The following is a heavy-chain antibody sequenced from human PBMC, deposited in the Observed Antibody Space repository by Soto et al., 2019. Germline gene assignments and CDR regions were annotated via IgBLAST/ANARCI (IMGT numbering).Heavy chain of an antibody. CDR1: GFTFISYA. J-gene: IGHJ4*02. V-gene: IGHV3-23*01. CDR3: AKEIRFAGPFDY. Sequence: EVQLLESGGGLVQPGGSLRLSCAASGFTFISYAMSWVRQAPGKGLEWVSAISGSGGSTYYADSVKGRFTISRDNSKNTLDQQMNSLRAEDTAVYYCAKEIRFAGPFDYWGQGTLVTVSS. D-gene: IGHD3-16*01. CDR2: ISGSGGST.